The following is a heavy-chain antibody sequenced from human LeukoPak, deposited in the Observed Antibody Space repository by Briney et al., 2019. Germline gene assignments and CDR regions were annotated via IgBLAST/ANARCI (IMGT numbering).Heavy chain of an antibody. CDR2: IYYSGST. CDR3: AREVLRSSSSPFDY. V-gene: IGHV4-31*03. D-gene: IGHD6-6*01. CDR1: GGSFSGYY. Sequence: KTSETLSLTCTVYGGSFSGYYWSWIRQHPGKGLEWIGYIYYSGSTYYNPSLKSRVTISVDTSKNQFSLKLSSVTAADTAVYYCAREVLRSSSSPFDYWGQGTLVTVSS. J-gene: IGHJ4*02.